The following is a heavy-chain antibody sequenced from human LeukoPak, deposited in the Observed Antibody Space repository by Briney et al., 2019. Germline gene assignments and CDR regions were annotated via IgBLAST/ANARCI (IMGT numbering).Heavy chain of an antibody. J-gene: IGHJ4*02. D-gene: IGHD3-22*01. CDR3: ARDSSAFDY. CDR2: INHSGST. Sequence: SETLSLTCAVYGGSFSGYYWSWIRQPPGKGLEWIGEINHSGSTNYNPSLKSQVTISVDTSKNQFSLKLSSVTAADTAVYYCARDSSAFDYWGQGTLVTVSS. V-gene: IGHV4-34*01. CDR1: GGSFSGYY.